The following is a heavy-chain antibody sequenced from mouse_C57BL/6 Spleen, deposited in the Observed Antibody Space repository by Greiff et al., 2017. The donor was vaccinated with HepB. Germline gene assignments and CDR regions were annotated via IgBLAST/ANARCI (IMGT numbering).Heavy chain of an antibody. J-gene: IGHJ4*01. CDR2: INYDGSST. CDR1: GFTFSDYY. V-gene: IGHV5-16*01. CDR3: AREGYYYAMDY. Sequence: EVKLMESEGGLVQPGSSMKLSCTASGFTFSDYYMAWVRQVPEKGLEWVAHINYDGSSTYYLDSLKSRFIISRDNAKNILYLQMSSLKSEDTATYYCAREGYYYAMDYWGQGTSVTVSS.